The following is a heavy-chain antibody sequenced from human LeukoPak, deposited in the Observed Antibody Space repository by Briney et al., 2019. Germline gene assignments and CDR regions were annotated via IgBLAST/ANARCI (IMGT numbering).Heavy chain of an antibody. Sequence: GGSLRLSCAASGFTFSSYAMSWVRQAPGKGLEWVSAISGSGGSTYYADSVKGRFTISRDNSKNTLYLQMNSLRAEDTAVYYCAKGGSGRITIIVVVINYFDYWGQGTLVTVSS. CDR1: GFTFSSYA. V-gene: IGHV3-23*01. J-gene: IGHJ4*02. CDR2: ISGSGGST. CDR3: AKGGSGRITIIVVVINYFDY. D-gene: IGHD3-22*01.